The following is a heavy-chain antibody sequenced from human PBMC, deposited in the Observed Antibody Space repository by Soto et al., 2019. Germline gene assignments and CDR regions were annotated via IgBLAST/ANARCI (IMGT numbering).Heavy chain of an antibody. CDR1: GGTFFSHA. J-gene: IGHJ4*02. V-gene: IGHV1-69*15. CDR2: IIPMFGTT. Sequence: QVQLVQSGDEVKKPGSSVKVSCKVSGGTFFSHAMSWVRQAPGQGLEWVGNIIPMFGTTNYAQKFQGRVAITADESTSTVYMELSSLRSEDTAVYYCAREKGSRGYYSHYWGQGTQVTVSS. D-gene: IGHD3-22*01. CDR3: AREKGSRGYYSHY.